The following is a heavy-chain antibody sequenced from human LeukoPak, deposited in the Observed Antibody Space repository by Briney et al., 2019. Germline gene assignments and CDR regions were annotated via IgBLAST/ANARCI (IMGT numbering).Heavy chain of an antibody. D-gene: IGHD1-26*01. CDR2: ISYDGSNK. J-gene: IGHJ4*02. CDR1: GFTFRSYA. Sequence: GGSLRLSCAASGFTFRSYAMRWVRQAPGKGLEWVAVISYDGSNKYYADSVKGRFTISRDNSKNTLYLQMNSLRAEDTAVYYCARSGSTRLYFDYWGQGTLVTASS. V-gene: IGHV3-30-3*01. CDR3: ARSGSTRLYFDY.